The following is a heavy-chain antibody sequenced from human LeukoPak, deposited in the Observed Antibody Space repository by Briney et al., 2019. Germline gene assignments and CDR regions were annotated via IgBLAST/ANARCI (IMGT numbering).Heavy chain of an antibody. CDR3: ARAVFVGSGYYYYFAY. Sequence: SETLSLTCTVSGGSISSYYWSWIRQPPGKGLEWIGYIYYSGSTNYNPSLKSRVTISVDTSKNQFSLKLSSVTAADTAVYYCARAVFVGSGYYYYFAYWGQGTLVTVSS. V-gene: IGHV4-59*01. CDR2: IYYSGST. J-gene: IGHJ4*02. CDR1: GGSISSYY. D-gene: IGHD3-22*01.